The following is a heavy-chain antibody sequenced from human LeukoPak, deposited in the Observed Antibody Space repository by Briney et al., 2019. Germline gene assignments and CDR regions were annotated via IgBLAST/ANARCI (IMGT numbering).Heavy chain of an antibody. CDR3: ARYYYGSGSVLDY. V-gene: IGHV3-30*04. J-gene: IGHJ4*02. CDR2: ISYDGSNK. D-gene: IGHD3-10*01. CDR1: GFTFSSYA. Sequence: GGSLRLSCEASGFTFSSYAMHWVRQAPGKGLEWVAVISYDGSNKYYADSVKGRFTISRDNSKNTLYLQMNSLRAEDTAVYYCARYYYGSGSVLDYWGQGTLVTVSS.